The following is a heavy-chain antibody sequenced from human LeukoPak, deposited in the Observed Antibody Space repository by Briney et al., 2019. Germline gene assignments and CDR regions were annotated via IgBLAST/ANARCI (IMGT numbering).Heavy chain of an antibody. Sequence: GASVKVSCKASGFTFSNYYMHWVRQAPGQGLEWMGIINPGGDNPWFAQDFQGRVALTRDTSTSTIYMELSGLRSEDTAVYYCTRDNSPYDRGWWFHPWGQGPLVTVSS. J-gene: IGHJ5*02. D-gene: IGHD3-16*01. CDR3: TRDNSPYDRGWWFHP. CDR2: INPGGDNP. V-gene: IGHV1-46*03. CDR1: GFTFSNYY.